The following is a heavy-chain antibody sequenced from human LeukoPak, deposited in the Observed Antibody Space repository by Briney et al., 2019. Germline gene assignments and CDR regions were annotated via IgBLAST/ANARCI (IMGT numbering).Heavy chain of an antibody. J-gene: IGHJ2*01. D-gene: IGHD1-26*01. Sequence: QAGGSLRLSCAASGFTFSSYAMTWVRQAPGKGLEWVSVISNSGGNTYYADSVKGRFTISRDNSKNTLYLQMNSLRAEDTAVYYCAKDKEPLRGSFDLWGRGTLVTVSS. CDR3: AKDKEPLRGSFDL. CDR2: ISNSGGNT. V-gene: IGHV3-23*01. CDR1: GFTFSSYA.